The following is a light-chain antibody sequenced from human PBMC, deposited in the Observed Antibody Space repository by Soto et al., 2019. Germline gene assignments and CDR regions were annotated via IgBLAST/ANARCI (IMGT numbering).Light chain of an antibody. Sequence: QTVVTQEPSFSVSPGGTVTLTCGLSSGSVSTNYYPSWYQQTPGQAPRTLIYSTNTRSSGVPDRFSGSILGNKAALTTTGAQAEDESDYYCVLYMAGGISVFGGGTKLTVL. CDR3: VLYMAGGISV. CDR2: STN. CDR1: SGSVSTNYY. V-gene: IGLV8-61*01. J-gene: IGLJ3*02.